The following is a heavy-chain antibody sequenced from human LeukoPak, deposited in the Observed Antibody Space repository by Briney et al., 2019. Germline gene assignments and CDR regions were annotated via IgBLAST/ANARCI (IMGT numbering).Heavy chain of an antibody. D-gene: IGHD1-26*01. CDR1: GYTFTGYY. CDR2: INPNSGGT. Sequence: ASVTVSCKASGYTFTGYYMHWVRQAPGQGLEWMGWINPNSGGTNYAQKFQGRVTMTRDTSISTAYMELSRLRSDDTAVYYCARVVGATNNWFDPWGQGTLVTVSS. J-gene: IGHJ5*02. CDR3: ARVVGATNNWFDP. V-gene: IGHV1-2*02.